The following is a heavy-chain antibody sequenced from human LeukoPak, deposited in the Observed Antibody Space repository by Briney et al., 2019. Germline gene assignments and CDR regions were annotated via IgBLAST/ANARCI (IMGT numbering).Heavy chain of an antibody. CDR3: AKDRKLRYFDWLLYFDY. Sequence: GGSLRLSCAASGFTFSSYAISWVRQAPGKGLEWVSAISGSGGSTYYADPVKGRFTISRDNSKNTLYLQMNSLRAEDTAVYYCAKDRKLRYFDWLLYFDYWGQGTLVTVSS. CDR2: ISGSGGST. V-gene: IGHV3-23*01. J-gene: IGHJ4*02. D-gene: IGHD3-9*01. CDR1: GFTFSSYA.